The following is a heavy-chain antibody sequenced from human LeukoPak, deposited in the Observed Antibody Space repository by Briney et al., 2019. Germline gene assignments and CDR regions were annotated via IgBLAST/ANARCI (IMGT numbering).Heavy chain of an antibody. Sequence: ASVKVSFKASGYTFTGYYMHWVRQAPGKGLEWMGWINPNSGGTNYAQKFQGRVTMTRDTSISTAYMELSRLRSDDTAVYYCARAHASGSRDYWGQGTLVTVSS. CDR1: GYTFTGYY. J-gene: IGHJ4*02. D-gene: IGHD3-10*01. CDR2: INPNSGGT. V-gene: IGHV1-2*02. CDR3: ARAHASGSRDY.